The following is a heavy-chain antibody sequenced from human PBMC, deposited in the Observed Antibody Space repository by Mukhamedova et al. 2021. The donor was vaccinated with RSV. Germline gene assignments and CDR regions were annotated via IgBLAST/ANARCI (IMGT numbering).Heavy chain of an antibody. CDR3: ARDSYSSSWYPVWVRYYYYGMDV. Sequence: VSSISSSSSYIYYADSVKGRFTISRDNAKNSLYLQMNTLRAEDTAVYYCARDSYSSSWYPVWVRYYYYGMDVWGQGTTVTVSS. D-gene: IGHD6-13*01. J-gene: IGHJ6*02. CDR2: ISSSSSYI. V-gene: IGHV3-21*01.